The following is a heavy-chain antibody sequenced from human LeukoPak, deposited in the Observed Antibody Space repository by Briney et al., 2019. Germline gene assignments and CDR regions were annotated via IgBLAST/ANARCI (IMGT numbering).Heavy chain of an antibody. CDR2: IIPIFGTA. J-gene: IGHJ4*02. D-gene: IGHD6-6*01. CDR1: GGTFSSYA. CDR3: ARDILGPQSVYQLHTSGYFDY. V-gene: IGHV1-69*13. Sequence: SVKVSCKASGGTFSSYAISWVRQAPGQGLEWMGGIIPIFGTANYAQKFQGRVTITADESMSTAYMELSSLRSEDTAVYYCARDILGPQSVYQLHTSGYFDYWGQGTLVTVSS.